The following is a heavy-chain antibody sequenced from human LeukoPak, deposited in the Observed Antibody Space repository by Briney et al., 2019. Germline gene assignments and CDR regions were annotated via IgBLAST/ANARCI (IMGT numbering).Heavy chain of an antibody. Sequence: PSETLSLTCAVYGGSFSGYYWSWIRQPPGKGLEWIGEINHSGSTNYNPSLKSRVTISVDTSKNQFSLKLSSVTAADTAVYYRARRMGGWYQLYYFDYWGQGTLVTVSS. CDR3: ARRMGGWYQLYYFDY. D-gene: IGHD6-19*01. V-gene: IGHV4-34*01. J-gene: IGHJ4*02. CDR1: GGSFSGYY. CDR2: INHSGST.